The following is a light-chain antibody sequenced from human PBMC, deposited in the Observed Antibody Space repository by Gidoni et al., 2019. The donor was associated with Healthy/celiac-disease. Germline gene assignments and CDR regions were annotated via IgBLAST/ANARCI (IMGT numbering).Light chain of an antibody. CDR2: QDS. CDR1: KLGVKY. V-gene: IGLV3-1*01. CDR3: QAWDSSTVV. J-gene: IGLJ2*01. Sequence: SYALTQPHSVSVSPGKTASITCSGDKLGVKYACWCQQKPSQYPVLGIYQDSKRPSGSPELFSSYNSVNTATLSISGTKAMDEADYDCQAWDSSTVVFGGWTKLTVL.